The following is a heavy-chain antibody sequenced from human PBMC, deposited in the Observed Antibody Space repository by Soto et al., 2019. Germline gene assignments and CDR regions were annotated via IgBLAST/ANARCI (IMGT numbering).Heavy chain of an antibody. CDR2: ISGSGGST. CDR1: GFTFSSYA. V-gene: IGHV3-23*01. Sequence: EVQLLESGGGLVQPGGSLRLSCAASGFTFSSYAMSWVRQAPGKGLEWVSAISGSGGSTYYADSVKGRFTISRDNSKNTLYLQMNSLRAEDTAVYYCAKQPGIAVAGTYYYYGMDVWGQGTTVTVSS. J-gene: IGHJ6*02. D-gene: IGHD6-19*01. CDR3: AKQPGIAVAGTYYYYGMDV.